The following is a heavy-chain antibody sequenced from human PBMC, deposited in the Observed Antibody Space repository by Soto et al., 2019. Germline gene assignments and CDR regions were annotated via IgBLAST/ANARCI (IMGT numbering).Heavy chain of an antibody. CDR2: MYYSGAT. CDR1: GGSISSNSYY. Sequence: QLQLQESGPGLVKPSETLSLACTVSGGSISSNSYYWDWIRQPPGKGLEWIGSMYYSGATYHNPSIQSRVTISVDTSKNQFSLHLSSVTAADTAVYYCARHAAYYSVWGKSDGSDYWGQGTLVTVSS. D-gene: IGHD3-16*01. V-gene: IGHV4-39*01. CDR3: ARHAAYYSVWGKSDGSDY. J-gene: IGHJ4*02.